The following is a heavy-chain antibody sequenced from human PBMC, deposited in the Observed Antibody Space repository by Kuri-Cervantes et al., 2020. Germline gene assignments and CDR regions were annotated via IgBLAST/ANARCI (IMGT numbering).Heavy chain of an antibody. CDR2: IDWDDDK. V-gene: IGHV2-26*01. D-gene: IGHD2-15*01. CDR3: ARILRGYCSGGSCYLAWFDP. J-gene: IGHJ5*02. CDR1: GFSLSNARMG. Sequence: SGPTLVKPTETLTLTCTVSGFSLSNARMGVSWIRQPPGKALEWLARIDWDDDKFYSTSLKTRLTISKDTSKSQVVLTMTNMDPVDTATYYCARILRGYCSGGSCYLAWFDPWGQGTLVTVSS.